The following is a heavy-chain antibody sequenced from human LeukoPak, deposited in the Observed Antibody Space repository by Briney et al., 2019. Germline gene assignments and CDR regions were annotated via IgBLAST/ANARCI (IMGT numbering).Heavy chain of an antibody. CDR3: ARDYTVFGVVIIPEVAFDI. J-gene: IGHJ3*02. V-gene: IGHV3-21*01. D-gene: IGHD3-3*01. Sequence: AGGSLRLSCAASGFTFSSYSMNWVRQAPGKGLEWVSSISSSSSYIYYADSVKGRFTISRDNAKNSLYLQMNSLRAEDTAVYYCARDYTVFGVVIIPEVAFDIWGQGTMVTVSS. CDR2: ISSSSSYI. CDR1: GFTFSSYS.